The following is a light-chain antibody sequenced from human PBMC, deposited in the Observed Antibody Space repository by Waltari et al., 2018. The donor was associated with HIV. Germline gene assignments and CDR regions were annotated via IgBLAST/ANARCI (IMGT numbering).Light chain of an antibody. Sequence: QSALTQPASVSGSPGQSITISCVGFYDYVSWYQQHPGKAPKLMIFEVNYRPSGVSNRFSGSKSGNTASLTISGLQADDEADYYCSSYGSTVTSYVFGTGTRVNVL. CDR3: SSYGSTVTSYV. CDR2: EVN. CDR1: GFYDY. V-gene: IGLV2-14*01. J-gene: IGLJ1*01.